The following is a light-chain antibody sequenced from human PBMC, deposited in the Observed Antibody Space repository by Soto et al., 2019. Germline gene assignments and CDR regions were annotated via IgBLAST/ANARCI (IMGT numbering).Light chain of an antibody. CDR3: QQRTDWPPVYT. J-gene: IGKJ2*01. V-gene: IGKV3-11*01. CDR2: DVS. CDR1: QSVSSF. Sequence: EIVLTQSPVTLSLSPGDRATLSCRPSQSVSSFLAWYQQKPGQPLRLLIYDVSNRAAGIPARFSGSGSGTDFTLTISSLEPEDFAVYYCQQRTDWPPVYTFGQGTKLEIK.